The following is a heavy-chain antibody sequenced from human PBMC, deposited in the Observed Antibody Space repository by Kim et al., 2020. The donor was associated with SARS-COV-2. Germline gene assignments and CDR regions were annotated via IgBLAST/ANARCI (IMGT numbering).Heavy chain of an antibody. V-gene: IGHV5-51*01. Sequence: DSDTRYSPTFQGQVTISADKSISTAYLQWSSLKASDTAMYYCARLGTIHYWGQGTLVTVSS. CDR2: DSDT. D-gene: IGHD3-10*01. CDR3: ARLGTIHY. J-gene: IGHJ4*02.